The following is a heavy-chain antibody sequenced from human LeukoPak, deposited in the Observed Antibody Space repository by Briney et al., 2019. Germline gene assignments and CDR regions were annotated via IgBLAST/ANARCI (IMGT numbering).Heavy chain of an antibody. J-gene: IGHJ6*03. CDR2: ISSSSSTI. CDR3: ARGAPYYYMDV. CDR1: GFTFSSYS. Sequence: GGSLRLSCAASGFTFSSYSMNWVRQAPGKGLEWVSYISSSSSTIYYADSVKGRFTISRDNAKNSLYLQMNSLRAEDTAVYYCARGAPYYYMDVWGKGTTVTVSS. V-gene: IGHV3-48*01.